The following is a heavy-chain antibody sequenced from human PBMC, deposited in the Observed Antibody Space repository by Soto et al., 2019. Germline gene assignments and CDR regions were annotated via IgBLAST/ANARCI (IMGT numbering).Heavy chain of an antibody. CDR1: GGSISSSSYY. V-gene: IGHV4-39*01. CDR3: AGDYGDFFGWFDP. CDR2: IYYSGST. Sequence: QLQLQESGPGLVKPSETLSLTCTVSGGSISSSSYYCGWIRQPPGKGLEWIGSIYYSGSTYYNPSLKSRVTISVDTSKNQFSLKLSSVTAADTAVYYCAGDYGDFFGWFDPWCQGTLVTVSS. D-gene: IGHD4-17*01. J-gene: IGHJ5*02.